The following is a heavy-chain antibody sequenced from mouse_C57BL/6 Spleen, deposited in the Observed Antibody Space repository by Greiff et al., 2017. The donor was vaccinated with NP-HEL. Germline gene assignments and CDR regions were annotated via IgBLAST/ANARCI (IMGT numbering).Heavy chain of an antibody. CDR2: IYPGSGST. CDR1: GYTFTIYW. D-gene: IGHD2-4*01. J-gene: IGHJ3*01. V-gene: IGHV1-55*01. CDR3: ARSYDYDRAWFAY. Sequence: VQLQQPGAELVKPGASVKMSCKASGYTFTIYWITWVKQRPGQGLEWIGDIYPGSGSTNYNEKFKSKATLTVDTSSSTAYMQLSSLTSEDSAVYYCARSYDYDRAWFAYWGQGTLVTVSA.